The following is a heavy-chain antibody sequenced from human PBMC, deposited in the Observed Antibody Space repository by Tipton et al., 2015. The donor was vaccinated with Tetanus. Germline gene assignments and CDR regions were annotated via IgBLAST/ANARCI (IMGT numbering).Heavy chain of an antibody. Sequence: SLRLSCAVSGFTFSNYRMNWVRQAPGTGLQWVASISSTSSYIYYADSLKGRFTISRDNAKNSLYLQIDSLGAEDTALYYCASGRTLDYWGQGTLVTVS. CDR2: ISSTSSYI. V-gene: IGHV3-21*01. CDR1: GFTFSNYR. J-gene: IGHJ4*02. CDR3: ASGRTLDY.